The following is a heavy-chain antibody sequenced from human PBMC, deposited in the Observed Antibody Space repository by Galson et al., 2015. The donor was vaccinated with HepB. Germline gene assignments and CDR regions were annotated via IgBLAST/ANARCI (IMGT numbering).Heavy chain of an antibody. CDR1: GYTFTSYA. CDR2: INAGNGNT. D-gene: IGHD6-6*01. CDR3: ARDSVTFYSSSPWTPAKNAFDI. J-gene: IGHJ3*02. Sequence: SGAEVKKPGESLKISCKASGYTFTSYAMHWVRQAPGQRLEWMGWINAGNGNTKYSQKFQGRVTITRDTSASTAYMELSSLRSEDTAVYYCARDSVTFYSSSPWTPAKNAFDIWGQGTMVTVSS. V-gene: IGHV1-3*01.